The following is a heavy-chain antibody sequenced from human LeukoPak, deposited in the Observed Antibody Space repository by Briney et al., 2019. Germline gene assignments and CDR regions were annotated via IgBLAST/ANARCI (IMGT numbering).Heavy chain of an antibody. D-gene: IGHD6-19*01. Sequence: SETLSLTCTVSGGSISFSNYYWGWIRQPPGKGLEWIGSTYYTGSTYYNPSLKSRVTISVDTSKNQFSLRLSSVTAADTAVYYCARISSGWPHYYMDVWGKGTTVTVSS. CDR3: ARISSGWPHYYMDV. J-gene: IGHJ6*03. CDR2: TYYTGST. V-gene: IGHV4-39*01. CDR1: GGSISFSNYY.